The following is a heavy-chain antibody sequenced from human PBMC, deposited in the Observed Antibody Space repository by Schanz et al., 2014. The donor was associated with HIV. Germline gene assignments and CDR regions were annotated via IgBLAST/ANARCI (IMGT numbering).Heavy chain of an antibody. CDR1: GDSITRGGFY. CDR2: IYYSGST. J-gene: IGHJ6*02. Sequence: QVQLQESGPGLVKPSQDLSLPCAVSGDSITRGGFYWSWIRQHPGRGLEWNGDIYYSGSTHYNPSLRSRGTMSVDTPRNQFSLKLNSVTAADTAVYFCARDYDRWGLDAWGQGTTVTVSS. CDR3: ARDYDRWGLDA. V-gene: IGHV4-31*11. D-gene: IGHD3-22*01.